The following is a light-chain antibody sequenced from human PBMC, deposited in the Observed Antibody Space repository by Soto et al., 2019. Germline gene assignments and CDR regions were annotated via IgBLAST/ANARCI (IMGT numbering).Light chain of an antibody. CDR1: QSVLYSSNNKNY. J-gene: IGKJ1*01. V-gene: IGKV4-1*01. CDR2: SAS. CDR3: QQYYSSPWT. Sequence: DIVMTQSPDSLAVSLGERATINCKSSQSVLYSSNNKNYLAWYQQKPGQPPKLPIYSASTRESGVPDRFSGSGSGTDFTLTISRLQAEDVAVYYCQQYYSSPWTFGQGTKVEIK.